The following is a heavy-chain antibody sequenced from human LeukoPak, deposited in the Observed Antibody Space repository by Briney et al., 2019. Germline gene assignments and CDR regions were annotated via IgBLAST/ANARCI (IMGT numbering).Heavy chain of an antibody. J-gene: IGHJ4*02. CDR3: ARTIVGTIGGGGYYFDY. CDR2: IIPIFGTA. CDR1: GGTFSSYA. Sequence: SVKVSRKASGGTFSSYAISWVRQAPGQGLEWMGGIIPIFGTANYAQKFQGRVTITADESTSTAYMELSSLRSEDTAVYYCARTIVGTIGGGGYYFDYWGQGTLVTVSS. V-gene: IGHV1-69*13. D-gene: IGHD1-26*01.